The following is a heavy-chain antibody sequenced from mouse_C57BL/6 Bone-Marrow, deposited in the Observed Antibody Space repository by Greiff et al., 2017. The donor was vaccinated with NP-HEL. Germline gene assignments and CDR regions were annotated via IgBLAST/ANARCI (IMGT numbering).Heavy chain of an antibody. Sequence: VQLQQSGPELVKPGASVKISCKASGYTFTDYYMNWVKQSHGKSLEWIGDINPNNGGTSYNQKFKGKATLTVDKSSSTAYMELRSLTSEDSAVYYCARLGDSSGYGYWGQGTTLTVSS. V-gene: IGHV1-26*01. CDR3: ARLGDSSGYGY. J-gene: IGHJ2*01. CDR1: GYTFTDYY. D-gene: IGHD3-2*02. CDR2: INPNNGGT.